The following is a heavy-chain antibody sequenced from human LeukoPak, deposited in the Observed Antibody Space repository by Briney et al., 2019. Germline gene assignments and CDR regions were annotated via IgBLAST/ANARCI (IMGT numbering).Heavy chain of an antibody. J-gene: IGHJ4*02. Sequence: SETLSLTCTVSGYSISSGYFWGWIRQPPGKGLEWIGTIYHSGSTYYNPSLKSRVTISVDTSKNQFSLKLSSVTAADTAVYYCARSPGIAVAGSAFDYWGQGTLVTVSS. CDR1: GYSISSGYF. D-gene: IGHD6-19*01. CDR2: IYHSGST. CDR3: ARSPGIAVAGSAFDY. V-gene: IGHV4-38-2*02.